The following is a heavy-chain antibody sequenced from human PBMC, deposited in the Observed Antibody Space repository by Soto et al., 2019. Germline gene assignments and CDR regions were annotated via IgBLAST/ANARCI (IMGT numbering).Heavy chain of an antibody. J-gene: IGHJ6*03. Sequence: QLQLQESGPGLVKPSETLSLTCTVSGASITSSAYYWGWIRQPPGKGLEYIGTIYYSGNSYYNPSLKSRVTMSVDTSKNQFSLKLSSVTAADTAIYYCARPHTISAYYYYMDVWGKGTTVAVSS. D-gene: IGHD2-2*01. CDR2: IYYSGNS. CDR3: ARPHTISAYYYYMDV. V-gene: IGHV4-39*01. CDR1: GASITSSAYY.